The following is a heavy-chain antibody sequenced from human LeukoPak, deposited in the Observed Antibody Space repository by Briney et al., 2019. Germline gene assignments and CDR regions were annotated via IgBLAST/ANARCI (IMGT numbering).Heavy chain of an antibody. D-gene: IGHD2-2*01. J-gene: IGHJ6*02. V-gene: IGHV3-30*18. CDR2: ISYDGSNK. CDR1: GFTFSSYG. Sequence: GGSLRLSCEAFGFTFSSYGMHWVRQAPGKGLEWVAVISYDGSNKYYADSVKGRFTISRDNSKNTLYLQMNSLRAEDTAVYYCAKCGDIVVVPATYGMDVWGQGTTVTVSS. CDR3: AKCGDIVVVPATYGMDV.